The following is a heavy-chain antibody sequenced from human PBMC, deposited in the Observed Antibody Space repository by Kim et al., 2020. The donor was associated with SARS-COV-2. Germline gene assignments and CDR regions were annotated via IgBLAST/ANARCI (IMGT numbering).Heavy chain of an antibody. V-gene: IGHV3-11*03. CDR3: ARRRGSWYSHIDF. Sequence: NSADSVKGRFTITRDNAQNSLYLQMNSLRAEDTAVYYGARRRGSWYSHIDFWGQRTLVTVSS. J-gene: IGHJ4*02. D-gene: IGHD6-13*01.